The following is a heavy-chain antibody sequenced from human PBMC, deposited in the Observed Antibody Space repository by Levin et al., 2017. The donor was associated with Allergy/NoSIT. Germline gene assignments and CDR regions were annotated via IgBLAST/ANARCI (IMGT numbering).Heavy chain of an antibody. Sequence: GGSLRLSCAASGFTFSSYWMHWVRQAPGKGLVWVSRINTDGSTTNYADSVKGRFTISRDNAKNTLYLQMNSLRAEDTAVYYCARALIVGATSGGDYWGPGTLVTVSS. D-gene: IGHD1-26*01. CDR2: INTDGSTT. J-gene: IGHJ4*02. CDR1: GFTFSSYW. CDR3: ARALIVGATSGGDY. V-gene: IGHV3-74*01.